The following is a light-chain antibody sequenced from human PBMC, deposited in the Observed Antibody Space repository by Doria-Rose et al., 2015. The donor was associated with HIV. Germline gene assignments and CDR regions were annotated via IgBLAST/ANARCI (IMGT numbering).Light chain of an antibody. V-gene: IGKV1-39*01. J-gene: IGKJ1*01. CDR2: AAS. CDR3: QQSFSTPWT. Sequence: DIRMTQSPSSLSASVGDRVSITCRASQNINRFLNWYQQKPGKVPKVLIYAASSLQSGVPSRFSGSGSGTDFTLTISSLQPEDFATYYCQQSFSTPWTFGQGTKVEIK. CDR1: QNINRF.